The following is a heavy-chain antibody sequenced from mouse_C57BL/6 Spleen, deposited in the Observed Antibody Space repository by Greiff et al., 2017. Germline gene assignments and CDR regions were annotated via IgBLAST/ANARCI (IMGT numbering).Heavy chain of an antibody. J-gene: IGHJ2*01. V-gene: IGHV1-64*01. CDR3: ARRGYGSVFDY. D-gene: IGHD1-1*01. CDR1: GYTFTSYW. Sequence: QVQLKQPGAELVKPGASVKLSCKASGYTFTSYWMHWVKQRPGQGLEWIGMIHPNSGSTNYNEKFKSKATLTVDKSSSTAYMQLSSLTSEDSAVYYCARRGYGSVFDYWGQGTTLTVSS. CDR2: IHPNSGST.